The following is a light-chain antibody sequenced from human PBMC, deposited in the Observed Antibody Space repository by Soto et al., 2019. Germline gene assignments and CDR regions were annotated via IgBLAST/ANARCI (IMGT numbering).Light chain of an antibody. CDR3: SSYTIIITGAGF. CDR1: SGDIGSYNR. Sequence: QSALTQPASVSGSPGQSITISCTGTSGDIGSYNRVSWYQQHPGKAPKLIIYEVTDRPSGVSNRSSGSKSGNTASLTISGLQAEDEADNYCSSYTIIITGAGFFGTVTKLTVL. V-gene: IGLV2-14*01. CDR2: EVT. J-gene: IGLJ1*01.